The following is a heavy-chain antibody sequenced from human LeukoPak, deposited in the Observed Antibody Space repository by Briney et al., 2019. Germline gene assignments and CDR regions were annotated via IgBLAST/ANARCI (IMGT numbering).Heavy chain of an antibody. CDR1: GFTFSSYA. CDR3: ATSANAAY. J-gene: IGHJ4*02. D-gene: IGHD1-1*01. V-gene: IGHV3-23*01. Sequence: GGSLRLSWAASGFTFSSYAMSWVRQAPGKGVESFSPISGSGGSTYSAASVNARFTISRDNSKTTLYLQMHSLSAEDTAVYYCATSANAAYWGQGTLVTVSS. CDR2: ISGSGGST.